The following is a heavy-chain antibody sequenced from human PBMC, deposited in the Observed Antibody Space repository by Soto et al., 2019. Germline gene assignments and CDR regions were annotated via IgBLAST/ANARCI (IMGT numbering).Heavy chain of an antibody. Sequence: PSETLSLTCTVSGGSISGYYWSWIRQSPGKGLEWIGYIYYSGSTNYNPSLKSRVTISVDTSKNQFSLRLTSVTASDTAMYYCARHHEFDHWGQGALVTVSS. J-gene: IGHJ4*02. CDR2: IYYSGST. CDR1: GGSISGYY. V-gene: IGHV4-59*01. CDR3: ARHHEFDH.